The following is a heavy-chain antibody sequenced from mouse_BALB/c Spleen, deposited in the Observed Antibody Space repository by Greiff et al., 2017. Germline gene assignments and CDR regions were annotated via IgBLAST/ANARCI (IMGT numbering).Heavy chain of an antibody. CDR1: GFNFKDTY. CDR2: IDPANGNT. CDR3: ARSWYSDEEWFAY. V-gene: IGHV14-3*02. J-gene: IGHJ3*01. D-gene: IGHD1-1*02. Sequence: VQLKESGAELVKPGASVKLSCTASGFNFKDTYMHWVKQRPEKGLEWIGRIDPANGNTKYDTKFQGKATITAATTSNTAYLQLSSLTSEDTAVYYCARSWYSDEEWFAYWGQGTLVTVSA.